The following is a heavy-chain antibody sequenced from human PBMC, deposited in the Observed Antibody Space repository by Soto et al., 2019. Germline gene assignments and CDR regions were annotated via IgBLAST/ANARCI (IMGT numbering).Heavy chain of an antibody. D-gene: IGHD3-3*01. Sequence: SETLSLTCTVSGGSISSSSYYWGWIRQPPGKGLEWIGSIYYSGSTYYNPSLKSRVTISVDTSKNQFSLKLSSVTAADTAVYYCARHDEYDFWSGYTNWFDPWGQGTLVTVSS. J-gene: IGHJ5*02. CDR1: GGSISSSSYY. CDR2: IYYSGST. V-gene: IGHV4-39*01. CDR3: ARHDEYDFWSGYTNWFDP.